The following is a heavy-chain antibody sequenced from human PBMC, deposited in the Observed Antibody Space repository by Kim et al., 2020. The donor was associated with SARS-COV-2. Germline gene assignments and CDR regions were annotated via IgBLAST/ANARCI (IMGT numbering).Heavy chain of an antibody. CDR3: ARGIAAAGGGYYYGMDV. J-gene: IGHJ6*02. CDR2: IYHSGST. Sequence: SETLSLTCAVSGGSISSSNWWSWVRQPPGKGLEWIGEIYHSGSTNYNPSLKSRVTISVDKSKNQFSLKLSSVTAADTAVYYCARGIAAAGGGYYYGMDVWGQGTTVTVSS. V-gene: IGHV4-4*02. D-gene: IGHD6-13*01. CDR1: GGSISSSNW.